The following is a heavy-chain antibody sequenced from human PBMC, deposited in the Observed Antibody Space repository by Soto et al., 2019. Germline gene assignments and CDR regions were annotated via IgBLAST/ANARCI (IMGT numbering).Heavy chain of an antibody. V-gene: IGHV1-18*01. CDR3: ARISDYYDYIWGSYRYTGRFDY. CDR1: GYTFTSYA. J-gene: IGHJ4*02. Sequence: GASVKVSSKASGYTFTSYAIDWVRQAPGHRLEWMGWISAYNGNTNYAQKLQGRVTMTTDTSTSTAYMELRSLRSDDTAVYYCARISDYYDYIWGSYRYTGRFDYWGQGTLVTVSS. CDR2: ISAYNGNT. D-gene: IGHD3-16*02.